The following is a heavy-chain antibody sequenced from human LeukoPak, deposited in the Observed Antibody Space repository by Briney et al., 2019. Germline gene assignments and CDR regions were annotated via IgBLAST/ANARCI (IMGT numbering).Heavy chain of an antibody. V-gene: IGHV3-23*01. CDR3: AKVFWGTTGTTHGDY. CDR1: GFTFSSYA. Sequence: PGGSLRLSCAASGFTFSSYAMSWVRQAPGKGLEWVSAISGSGGSTYYADSVKGRFTISRDNSKNTLYLQMNSLRAEDTAVYYCAKVFWGTTGTTHGDYWGQGTLVTVSS. D-gene: IGHD1-1*01. CDR2: ISGSGGST. J-gene: IGHJ4*02.